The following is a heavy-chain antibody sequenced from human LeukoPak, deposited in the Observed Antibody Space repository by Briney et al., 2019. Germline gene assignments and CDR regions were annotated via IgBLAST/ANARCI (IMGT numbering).Heavy chain of an antibody. Sequence: SETLSLTCTVSGYSISSGYYWVWIRQPPGKGLEWIGSIYHSGSTYYNPSLKSRVTISVDRSKNQFSLKLSSVTAADTAVYYCARAAPDIVVVPAALGYFDYWGQGTLVTVSS. V-gene: IGHV4-38-2*02. CDR2: IYHSGST. CDR1: GYSISSGYY. CDR3: ARAAPDIVVVPAALGYFDY. D-gene: IGHD2-2*01. J-gene: IGHJ4*02.